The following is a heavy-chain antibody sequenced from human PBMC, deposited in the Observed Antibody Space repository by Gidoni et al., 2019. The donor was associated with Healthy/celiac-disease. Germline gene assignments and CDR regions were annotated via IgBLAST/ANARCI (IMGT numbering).Heavy chain of an antibody. CDR3: ARAPVGY. J-gene: IGHJ4*02. CDR2: IIPILGIA. V-gene: IGHV1-69*04. Sequence: VQSQVQLVQSGAEVKVSCKASGGTFSSYAISWVRQAPGQGLEWMGRIIPILGIANYAQKFQGRVTITADKSTSTAYMELSSPRSEDTAVYYCARAPVGYWGQGTLVTVSS. D-gene: IGHD1-26*01. CDR1: GGTFSSYA.